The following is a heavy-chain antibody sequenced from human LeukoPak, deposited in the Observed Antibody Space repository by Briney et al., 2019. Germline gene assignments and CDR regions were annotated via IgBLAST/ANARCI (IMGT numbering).Heavy chain of an antibody. CDR2: ISSSSSYI. CDR1: GFTFSSYS. Sequence: GGSLRLSCAASGFTFSSYSMNWVRQAPGKGLEWVPSISSSSSYIYYADSVKGRFTISRDNAKNSLYLQMNSLRAEDTAVYYCARAYSSSWYLYYGMDVWGQGTTVTVSS. J-gene: IGHJ6*02. V-gene: IGHV3-21*01. D-gene: IGHD6-13*01. CDR3: ARAYSSSWYLYYGMDV.